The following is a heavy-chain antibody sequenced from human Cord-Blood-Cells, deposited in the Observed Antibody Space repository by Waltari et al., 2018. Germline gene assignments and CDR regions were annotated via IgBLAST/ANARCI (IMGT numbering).Heavy chain of an antibody. CDR3: ARMVNWYFDL. Sequence: EVQLVQSGAEVKKPGATVKISCKVSGYTFTDYYVHWVEHAPGKGLEWIGLVDPERGETMYEEKFQGRVTITADTSTDTAYMELSRLRSEDTAVYYCARMVNWYFDLWGRGTLVTVSS. D-gene: IGHD2-8*01. V-gene: IGHV1-69-2*01. CDR2: VDPERGET. J-gene: IGHJ2*01. CDR1: GYTFTDYY.